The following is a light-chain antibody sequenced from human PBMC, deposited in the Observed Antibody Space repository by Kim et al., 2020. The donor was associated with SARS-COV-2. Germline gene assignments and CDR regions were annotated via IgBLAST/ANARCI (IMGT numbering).Light chain of an antibody. V-gene: IGKV2-30*01. CDR3: MQGTHWPFT. Sequence: PASNSGRFSESLVYSDGNIYLNWFHQRPGQSTRRLIYKVSNRDSGVPDRFSGSGSGTDFTLQISRVEAEDVGVYYCMQGTHWPFTFGPGTKVDIK. CDR2: KVS. CDR1: ESLVYSDGNIY. J-gene: IGKJ3*01.